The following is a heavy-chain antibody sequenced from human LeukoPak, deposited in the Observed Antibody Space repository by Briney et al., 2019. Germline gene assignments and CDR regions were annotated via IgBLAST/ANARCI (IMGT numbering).Heavy chain of an antibody. CDR2: IIPIFGTA. CDR3: ARGDERIQLSSRSFDY. CDR1: GGTFSSYA. D-gene: IGHD5-18*01. V-gene: IGHV1-69*13. Sequence: SVKVSCKASGGTFSSYAISWVRQAPGQGLEWMGGIIPIFGTANYAQRFQGRVTITADESTSTAYMELSSLRSEDTAVYYCARGDERIQLSSRSFDYWGQGTLVTVSS. J-gene: IGHJ4*02.